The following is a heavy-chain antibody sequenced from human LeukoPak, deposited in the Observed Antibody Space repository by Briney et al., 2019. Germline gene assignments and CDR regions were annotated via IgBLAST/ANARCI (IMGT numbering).Heavy chain of an antibody. CDR3: ARAYYDSSGLYYYYYYGMDV. V-gene: IGHV1-69*13. J-gene: IGHJ6*02. D-gene: IGHD3-22*01. Sequence: ASVKASCKASGGTFSSCAISWVRQAPGQGLEWMGGIIPIFGTANYAQKFQGRVTITADESTSTAYMELSSLRSEDTAVYYCARAYYDSSGLYYYYYYGMDVWGQGTTVTVSS. CDR1: GGTFSSCA. CDR2: IIPIFGTA.